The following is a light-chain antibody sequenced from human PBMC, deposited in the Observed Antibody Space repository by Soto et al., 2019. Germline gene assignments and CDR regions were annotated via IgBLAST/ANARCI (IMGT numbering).Light chain of an antibody. CDR3: QQYNNWPPYT. V-gene: IGKV3D-15*01. CDR2: DAS. Sequence: EIVMTQSPATLSVSPGERATVSCRASQSVGSNLAWYQQKPGQAPRLLIYDASTRASGIPARFTGSGSGTEFTLTISSLQSEDFALYYCQQYNNWPPYTFGQGTNLDIK. J-gene: IGKJ2*01. CDR1: QSVGSN.